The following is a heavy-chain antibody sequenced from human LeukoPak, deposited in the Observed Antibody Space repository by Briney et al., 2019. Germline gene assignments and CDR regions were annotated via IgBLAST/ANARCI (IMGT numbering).Heavy chain of an antibody. J-gene: IGHJ4*02. CDR3: ARSTPSLDS. Sequence: GGSLRLSCAASVFTFSDYLMTSVPDAPGEGLEWVANIKQDESKKYYRDSVKGRFTISRDNAKKSLFLQMNSLRAEDTAVYYCARSTPSLDSWGQGTLVTVSS. CDR2: IKQDESKK. CDR1: VFTFSDYL. D-gene: IGHD5/OR15-5a*01. V-gene: IGHV3-7*01.